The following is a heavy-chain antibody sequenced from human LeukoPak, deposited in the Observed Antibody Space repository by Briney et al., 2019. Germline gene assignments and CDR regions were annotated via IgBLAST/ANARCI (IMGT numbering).Heavy chain of an antibody. CDR3: AQDQGYYGSGSYKEFFRH. Sequence: ASVKVSRKASGYTFTSYYMHWVRQAPGQGLGWVGIINPSGGSTSYAQKFQGRVTMPRDTSTSTVYMELSSLRSEDTAVYYCAQDQGYYGSGSYKEFFRHWGQGTLVTVSS. CDR1: GYTFTSYY. D-gene: IGHD3-10*01. CDR2: INPSGGST. V-gene: IGHV1-46*01. J-gene: IGHJ1*01.